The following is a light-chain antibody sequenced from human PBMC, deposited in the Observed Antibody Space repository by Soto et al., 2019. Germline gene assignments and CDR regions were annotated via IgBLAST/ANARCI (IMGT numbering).Light chain of an antibody. CDR1: QSVSSSY. J-gene: IGKJ1*01. Sequence: LTVSPVAVALSTEERASLSCRASQSVSSSYLAWYQQKPGQAPRLLIYGASSRATGIPDRFSGSGSGTDFTLTISSLEPEDFAVYYCPHSGNPPRTFCQGTKLDTK. CDR3: PHSGNPPRT. CDR2: GAS. V-gene: IGKV3-20*01.